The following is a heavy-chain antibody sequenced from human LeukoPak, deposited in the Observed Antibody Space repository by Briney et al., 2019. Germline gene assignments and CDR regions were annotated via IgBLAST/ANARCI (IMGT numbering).Heavy chain of an antibody. CDR3: ARDYYGSGSYYWFDP. J-gene: IGHJ5*02. Sequence: GGSLRLSCAASGFTFSSYSMNWVRQGPGKGLEWVSSISSSSSYIYYADSVKGRFTISRDNAKNSLYLQMNSLRAEDTAVYYCARDYYGSGSYYWFDPWGQGTLVTVSS. D-gene: IGHD3-10*01. CDR1: GFTFSSYS. V-gene: IGHV3-21*01. CDR2: ISSSSSYI.